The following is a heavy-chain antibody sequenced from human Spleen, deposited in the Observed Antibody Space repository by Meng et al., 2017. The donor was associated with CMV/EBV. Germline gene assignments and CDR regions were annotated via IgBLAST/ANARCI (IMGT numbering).Heavy chain of an antibody. D-gene: IGHD2-2*01. CDR3: AREGTPFRYCSSTSYPYYYYGMDV. CDR2: INPNSGGT. J-gene: IGHJ6*02. V-gene: IGHV1-2*02. Sequence: ASVKVSCKASGYTFTGYYMHWVRQAPGQGLEWMGWINPNSGGTNYAQKFQGRVTMTRDTSISTAYMELSRLRSDDTAVYYCAREGTPFRYCSSTSYPYYYYGMDVWGQGTTVTVSS. CDR1: GYTFTGYY.